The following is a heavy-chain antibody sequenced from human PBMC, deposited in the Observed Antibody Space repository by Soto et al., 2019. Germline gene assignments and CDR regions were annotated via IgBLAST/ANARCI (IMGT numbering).Heavy chain of an antibody. D-gene: IGHD3-3*01. Sequence: GVSLRLSCAASGFAFNIYAIHWVRQAPGKGLEWVAVISHDGTNRYYTDSVRGRFTISRDNSKNTVYLEMDSLRADDTAVYYCARSSGVPTPDFDYWGQGTLVTVSS. CDR2: ISHDGTNR. J-gene: IGHJ4*02. CDR3: ARSSGVPTPDFDY. CDR1: GFAFNIYA. V-gene: IGHV3-30-3*01.